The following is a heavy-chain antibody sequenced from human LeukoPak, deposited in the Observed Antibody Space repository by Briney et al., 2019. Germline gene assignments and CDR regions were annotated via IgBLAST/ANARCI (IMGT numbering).Heavy chain of an antibody. CDR2: ISNSSSYI. Sequence: GGSLRLSCAASGFTFSSYRMNWVRQAPGKGLEWVSSISNSSSYIYYADSVKGRFTISRDNAKNSLYLQMNSLRAEDTAVYYCARGMVYSSLQTDYWGQGTLVTVSS. D-gene: IGHD6-6*01. J-gene: IGHJ4*02. V-gene: IGHV3-21*01. CDR1: GFTFSSYR. CDR3: ARGMVYSSLQTDY.